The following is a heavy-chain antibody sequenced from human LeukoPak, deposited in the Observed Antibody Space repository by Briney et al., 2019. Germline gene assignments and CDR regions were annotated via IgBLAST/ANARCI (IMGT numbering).Heavy chain of an antibody. Sequence: SETLSLTCAVYGGSFSGYYWSWIRQPPGKGLEWIREINHSGSTNYNPSLKSRVTISVDTSKNQFSLKLSSVTAADTAVYYCARSPSSFGYWGQGTLVTVSS. CDR2: INHSGST. V-gene: IGHV4-34*01. CDR3: ARSPSSFGY. D-gene: IGHD6-13*01. J-gene: IGHJ4*02. CDR1: GGSFSGYY.